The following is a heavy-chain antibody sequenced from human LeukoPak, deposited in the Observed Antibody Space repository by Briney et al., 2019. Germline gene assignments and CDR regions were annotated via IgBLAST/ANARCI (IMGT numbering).Heavy chain of an antibody. Sequence: PGGSLRLSCAASGFTVTSSAMSWVRQAPGKGLKWVSDISGGGGITYYADSVKGRFTISRDSSKNTLYLQMNSLRAEDTAIYYSAKTTGYSSGWVDYWGQGTLVTVSS. CDR1: GFTVTSSA. D-gene: IGHD6-19*01. CDR2: ISGGGGIT. CDR3: AKTTGYSSGWVDY. V-gene: IGHV3-23*01. J-gene: IGHJ4*02.